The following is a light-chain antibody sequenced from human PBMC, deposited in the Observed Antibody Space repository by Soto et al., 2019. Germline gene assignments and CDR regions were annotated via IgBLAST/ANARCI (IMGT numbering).Light chain of an antibody. J-gene: IGKJ1*01. CDR2: DAI. V-gene: IGKV3-11*01. CDR3: QQRSNWPRT. Sequence: MSQSPATLSVPLGERVTLSCRASQNIHNHMSWFLQKPGQTPRLLIYDAIIRAPDVPARFSGSWSGTEFTLTISSLEPEDFAVYYCQQRSNWPRTFGQGTKV. CDR1: QNIHNH.